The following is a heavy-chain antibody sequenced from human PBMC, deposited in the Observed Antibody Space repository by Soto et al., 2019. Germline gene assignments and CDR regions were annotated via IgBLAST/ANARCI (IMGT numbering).Heavy chain of an antibody. Sequence: PGGSLRLSCASSGFTFSTYTTNWFRQAPGKGLEWVSSINGRGNYIYYAESVKGRFTISRDNAKNSLYLQMDRLRAEDTALYYCVREDGKVGTNSAFDYWGLGALVTVSS. CDR2: INGRGNYI. J-gene: IGHJ4*02. CDR1: GFTFSTYT. V-gene: IGHV3-21*01. D-gene: IGHD1-26*01. CDR3: VREDGKVGTNSAFDY.